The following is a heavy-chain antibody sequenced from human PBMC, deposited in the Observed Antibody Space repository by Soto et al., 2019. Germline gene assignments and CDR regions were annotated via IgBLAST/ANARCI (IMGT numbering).Heavy chain of an antibody. D-gene: IGHD3-10*01. CDR2: INGSGGTT. V-gene: IGHV3-23*01. CDR3: AKNSGWFNT. CDR1: GFPFSSTD. J-gene: IGHJ5*02. Sequence: EFQVLQSGGGLVQPGGSLTLSCAASGFPFSSTDMTWVRQAPGKGLEWVSTINGSGGTTYYADSVTGRFTISRDNSINTVFLQMNSLRADDTALYCCAKNSGWFNTWGQGALVTVSS.